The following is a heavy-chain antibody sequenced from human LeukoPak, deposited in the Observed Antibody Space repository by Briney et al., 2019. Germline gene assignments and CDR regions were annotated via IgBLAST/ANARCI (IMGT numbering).Heavy chain of an antibody. Sequence: GSLRLSCAASGFPFSSYAMSWVRQAPGKGLEWVSAISGSGGSTCYADSVKGRFTISRDNSKNTLYLQMNSLRAEDTAAYYCAKAASSGYSSCDYWGQGTLVTVSS. CDR2: ISGSGGST. J-gene: IGHJ4*02. CDR1: GFPFSSYA. D-gene: IGHD3-22*01. CDR3: AKAASSGYSSCDY. V-gene: IGHV3-23*01.